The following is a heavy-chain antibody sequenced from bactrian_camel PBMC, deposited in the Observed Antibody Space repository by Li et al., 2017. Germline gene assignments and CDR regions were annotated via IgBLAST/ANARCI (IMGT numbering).Heavy chain of an antibody. Sequence: HVQLVESGGDSVQAGGSLTLSCKAYFYVPGSRCMGWFRQAPGKEREEVASIWTGGATYYLDSVKGRFTISQDNTKKTVYLQMNSLKPEDTAMYYCAAVARLYCAGVSCYSLFEQFGSWGQGTQVTVS. CDR3: AAVARLYCAGVSCYSLFEQFGS. CDR2: IWTGGAT. CDR1: FYVPGSRC. D-gene: IGHD6*01. V-gene: IGHV3S53*01. J-gene: IGHJ6*01.